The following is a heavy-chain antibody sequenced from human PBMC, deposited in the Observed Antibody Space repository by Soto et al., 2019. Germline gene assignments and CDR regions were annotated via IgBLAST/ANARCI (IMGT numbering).Heavy chain of an antibody. J-gene: IGHJ4*02. CDR1: GCSLSNDEMG. D-gene: IGHD2-21*02. CDR2: IFSGDEK. V-gene: IGHV2-26*01. Sequence: SGPTLVNPTDTFTLTCTVSGCSLSNDEMGVSWIRQPPGMALEWLAHIFSGDEKSYNTSLKSRLTISRDTSKSQVVLTMTNMDPVYTATYYCERISCGGDCQIDYWGQGTLVTVSS. CDR3: ERISCGGDCQIDY.